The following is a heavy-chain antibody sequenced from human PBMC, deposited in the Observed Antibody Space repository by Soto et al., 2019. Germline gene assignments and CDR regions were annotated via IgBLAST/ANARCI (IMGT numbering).Heavy chain of an antibody. CDR1: GFTFSGYN. CDR2: IKSDSSGT. J-gene: IGHJ4*02. Sequence: EVQLVESGGGLVQPGGSLRLSCAASGFTFSGYNMNGVRQAPGRGLEWISCIKSDSSGTWYADSVKGRFTMSRDNAKNSLYLQMNSLRDEDTAVYFCARDSNWSSDYWGQGTLVAVSS. D-gene: IGHD1-1*01. CDR3: ARDSNWSSDY. V-gene: IGHV3-48*02.